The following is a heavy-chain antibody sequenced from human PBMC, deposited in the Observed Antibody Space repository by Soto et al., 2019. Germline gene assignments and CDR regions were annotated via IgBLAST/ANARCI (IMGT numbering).Heavy chain of an antibody. J-gene: IGHJ4*02. V-gene: IGHV1-8*01. D-gene: IGHD3-10*01. CDR1: GYSFTSLH. CDR2: MNPHSGET. Sequence: HVQLVQSGAEVRRPVASVKVSCKASGYSFTSLHFNWVRQATGQGLEWIGWMNPHSGETGYAQRFQGRVTMTSDISLSTAYMELRSLTSHDTAVYCCARGYPGPVDHWGQGTLVTVSS. CDR3: ARGYPGPVDH.